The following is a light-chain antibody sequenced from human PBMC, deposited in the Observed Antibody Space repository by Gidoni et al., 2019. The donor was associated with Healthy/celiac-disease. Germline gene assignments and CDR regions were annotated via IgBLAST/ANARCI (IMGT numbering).Light chain of an antibody. Sequence: QMTHSPSSLSASVGDRVTLTCRASQSISSYLNWYQQKPGKAPKLLIDAASSLQSGVPSRFSGSGSGTEFTLTISSLQPEDFATYYCQQSYSTPWTFXQXTKVEIK. CDR2: AAS. V-gene: IGKV1-39*01. CDR3: QQSYSTPWT. J-gene: IGKJ1*01. CDR1: QSISSY.